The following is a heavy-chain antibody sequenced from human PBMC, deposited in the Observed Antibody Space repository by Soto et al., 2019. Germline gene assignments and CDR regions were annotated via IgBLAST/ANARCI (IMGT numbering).Heavy chain of an antibody. CDR3: AREEWPINWFDP. D-gene: IGHD3-3*01. V-gene: IGHV3-23*01. J-gene: IGHJ5*02. CDR1: GFTFSSYA. CDR2: ISGSGGST. Sequence: GGSLRLSCASSGFTFSSYAMSWVRQAPGKGLEWVSAISGSGGSTYYADSVKGRFTISRDNAKNSLYLQMNSLRAEDTAVYYCAREEWPINWFDPWGQGTLVTVSS.